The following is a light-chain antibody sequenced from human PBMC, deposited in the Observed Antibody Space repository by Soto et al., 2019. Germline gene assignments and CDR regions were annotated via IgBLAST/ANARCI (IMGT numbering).Light chain of an antibody. CDR2: GNS. V-gene: IGLV1-40*01. Sequence: QSVLTQPPSVSGAPGQRVTISCTGSSSNIGAGYDVHWYQQLPGTAPKLLIFGNSNRPSGVPDRFSGSNSGTSASLVITGLQAEDEADYYCQSYDSTLNGWIFGGGTKLTVL. CDR3: QSYDSTLNGWI. J-gene: IGLJ2*01. CDR1: SSNIGAGYD.